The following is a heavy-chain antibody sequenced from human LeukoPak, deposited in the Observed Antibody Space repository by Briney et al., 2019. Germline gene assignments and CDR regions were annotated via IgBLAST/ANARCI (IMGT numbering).Heavy chain of an antibody. CDR3: QTGYSSGWYPDY. D-gene: IGHD6-19*01. Sequence: VKVSCKAXGHTLTXYFLHWVRQAPGQGLEWMGWINPNSGGTNYAQKFQGRVTMTRDTSISTAYMELSRLRSDDTAVYYCQTGYSSGWYPDYWGQGTLVTVSS. CDR2: INPNSGGT. V-gene: IGHV1-2*02. CDR1: GHTLTXYF. J-gene: IGHJ4*02.